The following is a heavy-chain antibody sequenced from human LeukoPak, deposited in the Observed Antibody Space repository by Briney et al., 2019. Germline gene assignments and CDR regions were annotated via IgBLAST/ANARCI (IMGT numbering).Heavy chain of an antibody. Sequence: EASVKVSCKASGYTFTSYDINWVRQAAGQGLEWMGWMNPNSGNTGYAQKFQGRVTMTRNTSISTAYMELSSLRSEDTAVYYCARVAEYYYDSSGYFVKWSLLDPKNYYYYMDVWGKGTTVTVSS. D-gene: IGHD3-22*01. CDR1: GYTFTSYD. CDR3: ARVAEYYYDSSGYFVKWSLLDPKNYYYYMDV. J-gene: IGHJ6*03. CDR2: MNPNSGNT. V-gene: IGHV1-8*01.